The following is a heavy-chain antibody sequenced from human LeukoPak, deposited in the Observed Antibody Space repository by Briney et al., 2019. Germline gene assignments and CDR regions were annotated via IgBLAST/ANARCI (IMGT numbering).Heavy chain of an antibody. CDR2: ISNSGGST. D-gene: IGHD2-21*02. Sequence: GGSLRLSCAASGFTFSSYAMSGVRQAPGKGLEWVSSISNSGGSTYYADSMKGRFTISRDNSKNTLYRQMNSLTPDDTPVYSCPHIALCLLPNDYWGQGTLVTVSS. CDR3: PHIALCLLPNDY. J-gene: IGHJ4*02. CDR1: GFTFSSYA. V-gene: IGHV3-23*01.